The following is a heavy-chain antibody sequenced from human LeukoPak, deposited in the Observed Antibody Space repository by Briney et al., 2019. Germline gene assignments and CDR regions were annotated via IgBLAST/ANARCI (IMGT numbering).Heavy chain of an antibody. CDR1: GGSISSYY. CDR3: ARARYVNSFYAFDI. Sequence: SETLSLTCTVSGGSISSYYWSWIRLPPGKGLGWIGYLSKSGNTNYSPSLKSRVTIFGDTSKNQFFLKLSSVTAADTAVYYCARARYVNSFYAFDIWGQGTLVTVSS. V-gene: IGHV4-59*01. D-gene: IGHD3-9*01. J-gene: IGHJ3*02. CDR2: LSKSGNT.